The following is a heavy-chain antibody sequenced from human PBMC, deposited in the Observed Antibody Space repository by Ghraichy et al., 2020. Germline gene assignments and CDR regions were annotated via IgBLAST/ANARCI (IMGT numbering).Heavy chain of an antibody. V-gene: IGHV4-34*01. CDR1: GGSFSNYF. Sequence: SETLSLTCAVYGGSFSNYFWNWIRQPPGKGLEWLGEITHSGNTNYNPSLKSRLTISVDTSKNQFSLKLSSVTALDTAIYYCASGLWFGEIDAFDTWGQGTMVTVSS. D-gene: IGHD3-10*01. CDR3: ASGLWFGEIDAFDT. CDR2: ITHSGNT. J-gene: IGHJ3*02.